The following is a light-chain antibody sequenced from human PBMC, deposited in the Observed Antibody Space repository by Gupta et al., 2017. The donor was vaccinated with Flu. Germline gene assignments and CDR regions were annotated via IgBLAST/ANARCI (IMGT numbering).Light chain of an antibody. CDR3: QQRSDWLS. CDR1: SVRDY. Sequence: SVRDYLAWYQQKPGQAPRLLIYDTSNRATGIPARFSGSGSGTDYTLTITSLEPEEFAVYFCQQRSDWLSFGGGTKVEIK. V-gene: IGKV3-11*01. J-gene: IGKJ4*01. CDR2: DTS.